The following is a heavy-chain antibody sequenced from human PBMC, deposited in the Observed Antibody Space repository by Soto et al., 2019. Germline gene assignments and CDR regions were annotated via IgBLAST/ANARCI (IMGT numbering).Heavy chain of an antibody. CDR1: GGSISSYY. D-gene: IGHD2-2*01. V-gene: IGHV4-59*01. Sequence: SETLSLTCTVSGGSISSYYWSWIRQPPGKGLEWIGYIYYSGSTNYNPSLKSRVTISVDTSKNQSSLKLSSVTAAATAVYYCARGGIEMATSSNAFDTHGQETMVA. CDR2: IYYSGST. CDR3: ARGGIEMATSSNAFDT. J-gene: IGHJ3*02.